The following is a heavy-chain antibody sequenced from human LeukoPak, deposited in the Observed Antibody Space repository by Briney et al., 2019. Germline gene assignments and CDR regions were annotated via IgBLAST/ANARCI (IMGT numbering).Heavy chain of an antibody. V-gene: IGHV1-18*01. J-gene: IGHJ4*02. D-gene: IGHD6-13*01. CDR3: ARDRPWQQLASGYFDY. CDR1: GYTFTSYG. CDR2: ISAYNGNT. Sequence: ASVKVSCKASGYTFTSYGISWVRQAPGQGLEWMGWISAYNGNTNYAQKLQGRVTMTTDTSTSTAYMELRSPRSDDTAVYYCARDRPWQQLASGYFDYWGQGTLVTVSS.